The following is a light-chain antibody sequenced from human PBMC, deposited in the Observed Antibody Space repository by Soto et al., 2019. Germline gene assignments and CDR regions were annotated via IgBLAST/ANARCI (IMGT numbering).Light chain of an antibody. Sequence: ETVMTQSPATLSVSPGERAYLSCRASQSVSTNLAWYQQKPGQAPRLLIYAASTRAAGIPARFSGSGSGTEFTLTISSLQSEDSALYYCQQHNSWPPYTFGQGTRLEIK. CDR3: QQHNSWPPYT. J-gene: IGKJ2*01. CDR1: QSVSTN. V-gene: IGKV3-15*01. CDR2: AAS.